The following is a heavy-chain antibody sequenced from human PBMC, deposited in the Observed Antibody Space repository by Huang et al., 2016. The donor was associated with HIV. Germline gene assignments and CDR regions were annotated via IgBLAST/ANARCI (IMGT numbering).Heavy chain of an antibody. Sequence: EVQLVESGGGLVKLGGSLRLSCAASGFSLDSYNMYWVRQTPGKGLQWVSSISPSSSFIDCADSVKGRFSISRDNAKNSLYLQMNNRRGEDTAVYYCARDRGQQLSPFDSWGQGTLVTVSS. CDR1: GFSLDSYN. CDR2: ISPSSSFI. CDR3: ARDRGQQLSPFDS. J-gene: IGHJ4*02. V-gene: IGHV3-21*01. D-gene: IGHD6-13*01.